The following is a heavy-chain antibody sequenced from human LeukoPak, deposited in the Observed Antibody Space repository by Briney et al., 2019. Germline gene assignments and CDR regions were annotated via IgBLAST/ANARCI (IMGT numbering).Heavy chain of an antibody. CDR1: GGSISSYY. CDR2: IYYSGGT. CDR3: ARVPVDYYDSSGYLGLNYNWFDP. V-gene: IGHV4-59*08. D-gene: IGHD3-22*01. Sequence: SETLSLTCTVSGGSISSYYWSWIRQPPGKGLEWIGYIYYSGGTNYNPSLKSRVTISVDTSKNQFSLKLSSVTAADTAVYYCARVPVDYYDSSGYLGLNYNWFDPWGQGTLVTVSS. J-gene: IGHJ5*02.